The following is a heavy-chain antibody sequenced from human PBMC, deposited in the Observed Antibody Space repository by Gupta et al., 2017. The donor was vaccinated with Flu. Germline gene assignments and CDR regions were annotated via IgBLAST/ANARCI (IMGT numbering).Heavy chain of an antibody. J-gene: IGHJ5*02. V-gene: IGHV3-74*01. CDR1: GFTFSSYW. D-gene: IGHD3-9*01. Sequence: EEQLVESGGDLVEPGGSLRLSCAASGFTFSSYWMHWVRQTPGKGLVWVSRINSDGTYTTYADSVKGRFTISRDNAKNTLYLQMNSLRAEDTAVYYCVRATGPLGFDPWGQGTLVTVSS. CDR3: VRATGPLGFDP. CDR2: INSDGTYT.